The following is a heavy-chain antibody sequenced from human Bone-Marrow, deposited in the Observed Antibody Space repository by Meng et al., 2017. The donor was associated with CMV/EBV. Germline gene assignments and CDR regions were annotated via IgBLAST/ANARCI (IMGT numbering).Heavy chain of an antibody. CDR2: IIPILGIA. CDR3: ARDIVVVLAAIPVGQNYYGMDV. V-gene: IGHV1-69*10. CDR1: GGTFSSYA. D-gene: IGHD2-2*01. Sequence: SVKVSCKASGGTFSSYAISWVRQAPGQGLEWMGGIIPILGIANYAQKFQGRVTITADKSTSTAYMELSSLRSEDTAVYYCARDIVVVLAAIPVGQNYYGMDVWGQGTTVIVSS. J-gene: IGHJ6*02.